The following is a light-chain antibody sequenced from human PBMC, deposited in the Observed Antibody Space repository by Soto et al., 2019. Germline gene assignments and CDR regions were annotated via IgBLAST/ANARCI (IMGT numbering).Light chain of an antibody. CDR1: QSVSSSY. J-gene: IGKJ5*01. Sequence: EIVLTQSPGTLSLSPVEGATLSLSASQSVSSSYLAWYQQKPGQAPRLLIYGASSRATGIPDRFSGSGSGTDFTLTISRLEPEDFAVYYCQQYGSSPRTFGQGTRLEIK. CDR2: GAS. V-gene: IGKV3-20*01. CDR3: QQYGSSPRT.